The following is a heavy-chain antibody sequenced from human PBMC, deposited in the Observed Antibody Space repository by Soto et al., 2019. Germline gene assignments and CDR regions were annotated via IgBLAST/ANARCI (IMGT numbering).Heavy chain of an antibody. CDR2: ISYDGTNT. J-gene: IGHJ4*02. Sequence: GGSLRLSCAGYGFSFSDYAMHWVHQAPGKGLEYLAIISYDGTNTYYTDSVKGRFTISRDNSQNTVYLQMNSLRAEDTAVYYCAKDGEMKRWLRYFDYWGQGILVTVSS. V-gene: IGHV3-30*18. D-gene: IGHD6-19*01. CDR1: GFSFSDYA. CDR3: AKDGEMKRWLRYFDY.